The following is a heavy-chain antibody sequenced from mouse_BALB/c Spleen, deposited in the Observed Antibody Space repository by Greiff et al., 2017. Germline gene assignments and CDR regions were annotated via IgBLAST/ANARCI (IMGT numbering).Heavy chain of an antibody. J-gene: IGHJ1*01. CDR2: ISTYYGDA. Sequence: QVQLQQSGAELVRPGVSVKISCTGSGYTFTDYAMHWVKQSHAKSLEWIGVISTYYGDASYNQKFKGKATMTVDTSSSTAYMELDRLTSEDTAIYYCARKGKVSSYDLDWYFDVWGAGTTVTVSS. V-gene: IGHV1S137*01. CDR1: GYTFTDYA. CDR3: ARKGKVSSYDLDWYFDV. D-gene: IGHD1-1*01.